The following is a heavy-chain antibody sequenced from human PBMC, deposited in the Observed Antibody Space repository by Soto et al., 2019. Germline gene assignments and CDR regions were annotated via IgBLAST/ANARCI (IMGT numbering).Heavy chain of an antibody. D-gene: IGHD5-12*01. J-gene: IGHJ4*02. CDR3: AGGRLDGYNSFDY. CDR2: IIPIFGTA. CDR1: GGTFSSYS. Sequence: GASVKVSCKASGGTFSSYSISWVRQAPGQGLEWMGGIIPIFGTANYAQKFQGRVTITADESTSTAYMELSSLRSEDTAVYYCAGGRLDGYNSFDYCGQGTLVTVSS. V-gene: IGHV1-69*13.